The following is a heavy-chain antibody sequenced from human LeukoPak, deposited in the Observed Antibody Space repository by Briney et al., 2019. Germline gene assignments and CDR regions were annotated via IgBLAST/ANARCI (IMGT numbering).Heavy chain of an antibody. V-gene: IGHV4-38-2*02. D-gene: IGHD3-16*02. CDR2: IYHSGRT. J-gene: IGHJ4*02. Sequence: SETLSLTCTVSGYSISSGYYWGWIRQPPGKWLEWIGSIYHSGRTFYNPSLKSRVTISVDTSKNQFSLKLTSVTAADTAVYYCARRTFGGVIAYWGQGTLVTVSS. CDR1: GYSISSGYY. CDR3: ARRTFGGVIAY.